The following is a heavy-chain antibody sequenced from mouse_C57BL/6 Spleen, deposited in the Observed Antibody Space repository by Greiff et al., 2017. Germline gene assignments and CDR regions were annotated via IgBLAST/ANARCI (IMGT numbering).Heavy chain of an antibody. CDR3: ARAGYGYYYFDY. J-gene: IGHJ2*01. Sequence: QVQLQQSGAELVRPGTSVQVSCKASGYAFTNYLIEWVKQRPGQGLEWIGVINPGSGGTNYNEKFKGKATLTPDKSSSTASMQLSSLTSEDSAVYFCARAGYGYYYFDYWGQGTTLTVSS. CDR1: GYAFTNYL. D-gene: IGHD2-2*01. V-gene: IGHV1-54*01. CDR2: INPGSGGT.